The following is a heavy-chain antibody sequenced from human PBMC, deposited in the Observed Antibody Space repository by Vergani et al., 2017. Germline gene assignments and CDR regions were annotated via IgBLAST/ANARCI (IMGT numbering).Heavy chain of an antibody. V-gene: IGHV4-61*02. D-gene: IGHD1-26*01. CDR1: GGSISSGSYY. Sequence: QVQLQESGPGLVKPSQTLSLTCTVSGGSISSGSYYWSWIRQPAGKGLEWIGRIYTSGSTNYNPSLKSRVTISVDTSKNQFSLKLSAVTAADTDGYYCARGRRSLIVGATTGFDYWGQGTLVTVSS. J-gene: IGHJ4*02. CDR2: IYTSGST. CDR3: ARGRRSLIVGATTGFDY.